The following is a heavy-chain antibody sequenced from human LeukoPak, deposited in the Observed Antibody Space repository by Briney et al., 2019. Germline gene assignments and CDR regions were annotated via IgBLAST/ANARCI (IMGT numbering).Heavy chain of an antibody. CDR2: IYHSGST. V-gene: IGHV4-30-2*01. J-gene: IGHJ2*01. CDR3: ARGDGELFDGLYWYFEL. Sequence: PSETLSLTCTVSGGSISSGGYYWSWIRQPPGKGLEWIGYIYHSGSTYYNPSLKSRVTISVDRSKNQFSLKLSSVTAADTAVYYCARGDGELFDGLYWYFELWGRGTLVTVSS. CDR1: GGSISSGGYY. D-gene: IGHD3-10*01.